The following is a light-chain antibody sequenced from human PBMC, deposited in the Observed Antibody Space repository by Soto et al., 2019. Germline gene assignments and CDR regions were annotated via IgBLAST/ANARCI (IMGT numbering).Light chain of an antibody. CDR3: LLYYCGAVV. CDR1: TGAVTSGYY. Sequence: QAVVTQEPSLTVSPGWTVNLTCASSTGAVTSGYYPNWFQQKPGQAPRALIYSTSNKKSWTPARFSGSLRGGKAALTRSGVQPEDEAEYYCLLYYCGAVVFGGGTKLTV. CDR2: STS. V-gene: IGLV7-43*01. J-gene: IGLJ2*01.